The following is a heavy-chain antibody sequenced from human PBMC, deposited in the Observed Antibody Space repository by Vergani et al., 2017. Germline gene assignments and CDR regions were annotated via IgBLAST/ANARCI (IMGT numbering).Heavy chain of an antibody. CDR3: ARPRGSGGFFPSSYFYGMDV. CDR2: IHHSVDT. J-gene: IGHJ6*02. D-gene: IGHD3-10*01. Sequence: QVQLQESGPGLVKPSETLTLTCDVSDSSIMTNPFWGWFRQSPGKGLEWIGCIHHSVDTHYNSSLKSRVSISIVSSSKFSLRLTSVTAADTAIYYCARPRGSGGFFPSSYFYGMDVWGHGTTVTVSS. V-gene: IGHV4-38-2*01. CDR1: DSSIMTNPF.